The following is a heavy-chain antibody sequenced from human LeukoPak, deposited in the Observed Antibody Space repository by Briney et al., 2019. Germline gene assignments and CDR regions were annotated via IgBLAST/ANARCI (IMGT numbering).Heavy chain of an antibody. J-gene: IGHJ6*02. V-gene: IGHV4-34*01. CDR2: INHSGRT. CDR3: ARDVVVVPAAIHYGMDV. Sequence: SETLSLTCAVYGGSFSDYFWGWIRQPPGKGLEWIGEINHSGRTYYNPSLKSRVTISVDTSKNQFSLNLSSVTAADTAVYYCARDVVVVPAAIHYGMDVWGQGTTVTVSS. CDR1: GGSFSDYF. D-gene: IGHD2-2*01.